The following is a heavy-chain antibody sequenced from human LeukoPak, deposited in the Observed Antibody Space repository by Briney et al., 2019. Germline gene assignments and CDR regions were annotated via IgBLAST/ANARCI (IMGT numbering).Heavy chain of an antibody. CDR3: ARGDYYGSGSYDY. V-gene: IGHV4-34*01. Sequence: SETLSLTCAVYGGSFSGYYWSWIRQPPGKGLEWIGEINHSGSTNYNPSLKSRGTISVDTSKNQFSLKLSSVTAADTVVYYCARGDYYGSGSYDYWGQGTLVTVSS. J-gene: IGHJ4*02. CDR1: GGSFSGYY. CDR2: INHSGST. D-gene: IGHD3-10*01.